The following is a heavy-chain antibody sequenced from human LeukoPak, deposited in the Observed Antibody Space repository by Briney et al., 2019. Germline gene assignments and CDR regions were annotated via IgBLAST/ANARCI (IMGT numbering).Heavy chain of an antibody. D-gene: IGHD3-22*01. Sequence: SVKVSCKASGYTFTGYYMHWVRQAPGQGLEWMGGIIPIFGTANYAQKFQGRVTITAAESTSTAYMELSSLRSEDTAVYYCARTDYYDSSGYQGPWYIWGQGTMVTVSS. CDR3: ARTDYYDSSGYQGPWYI. CDR2: IIPIFGTA. V-gene: IGHV1-69*13. J-gene: IGHJ3*02. CDR1: GYTFTGYY.